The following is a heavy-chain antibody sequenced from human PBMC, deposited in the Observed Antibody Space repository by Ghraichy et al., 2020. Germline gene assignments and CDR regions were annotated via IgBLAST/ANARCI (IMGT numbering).Heavy chain of an antibody. D-gene: IGHD1-26*01. CDR3: ASQWGLLSWVDY. V-gene: IGHV3-74*01. CDR1: GFTFSIYW. J-gene: IGHJ4*02. CDR2: INSDGSST. Sequence: GGSLRLSCAASGFTFSIYWMHWVRQAPGKGLVWVSVINSDGSSTNYADSVKGRFTISRDNAKNTLYLQMNSLRGEDTAVYYCASQWGLLSWVDYWGQGTLVTVSS.